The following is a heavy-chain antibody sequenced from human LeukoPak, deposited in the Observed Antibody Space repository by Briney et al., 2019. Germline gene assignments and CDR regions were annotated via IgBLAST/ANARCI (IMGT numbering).Heavy chain of an antibody. V-gene: IGHV3-33*01. J-gene: IGHJ5*02. CDR2: IWYDGSNK. CDR1: GFTLSSYG. Sequence: PGRSLRLSCAASGFTLSSYGMHWVRQAPGKGLEWVAVIWYDGSNKYYADSVKGRFTISRDNSKNTLYLQMNSLRAEDTAVYYCARAFGTFDPWGQGTLVTVSS. D-gene: IGHD3-10*01. CDR3: ARAFGTFDP.